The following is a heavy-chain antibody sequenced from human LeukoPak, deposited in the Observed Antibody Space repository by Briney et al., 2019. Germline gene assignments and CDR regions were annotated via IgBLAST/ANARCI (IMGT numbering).Heavy chain of an antibody. J-gene: IGHJ4*02. CDR1: RFTFSSYG. V-gene: IGHV3-30*03. CDR2: ISYDGSNK. Sequence: GGSLRLSCAASRFTFSSYGMHWVRQAPGRGLEWVAVISYDGSNKYYADSVKGRFTISRDNSKNTLYLQMNSLRPEDTAVYYCAPENLDYWGQGTLVTVSS. CDR3: APENLDY.